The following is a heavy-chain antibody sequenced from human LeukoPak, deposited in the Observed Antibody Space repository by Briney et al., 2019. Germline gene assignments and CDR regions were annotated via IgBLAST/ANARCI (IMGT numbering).Heavy chain of an antibody. CDR1: GFTFSSYA. V-gene: IGHV3-23*01. J-gene: IGHJ4*02. Sequence: PGGSLRLSCAASGFTFSSYAMHWVRQAPGKGLEWVSAISGSGGSTYYADSVKGRFTISRDNSKNTLYLQMNSLRAEDTAVYYCAKDLLYYDFWSGYPAADYWGQGTLVTVSS. CDR3: AKDLLYYDFWSGYPAADY. CDR2: ISGSGGST. D-gene: IGHD3-3*01.